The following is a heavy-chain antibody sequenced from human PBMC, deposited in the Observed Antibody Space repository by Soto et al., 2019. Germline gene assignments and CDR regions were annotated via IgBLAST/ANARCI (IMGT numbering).Heavy chain of an antibody. CDR1: GYTFTSYY. V-gene: IGHV1-46*03. J-gene: IGHJ6*03. D-gene: IGHD3-9*01. CDR3: ARDIVYDISTGYYYYYYYMDV. CDR2: INPSGGST. Sequence: ASVKVSCKASGYTFTSYYMHWVRQAPGQGLEWMGIINPSGGSTSYAQKFQGRVTMTRDTSTSTVYMELSSLRSEDTAVYYCARDIVYDISTGYYYYYYYMDVWGKGTTVTVSS.